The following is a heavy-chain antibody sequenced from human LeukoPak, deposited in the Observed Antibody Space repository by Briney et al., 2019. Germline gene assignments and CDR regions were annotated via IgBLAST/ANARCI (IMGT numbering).Heavy chain of an antibody. D-gene: IGHD3-22*01. V-gene: IGHV1-46*01. Sequence: ASVKVSCKASGYTFTSYGISWVRQAPGQGLEWMGIINPSGGSTSYAQKFQGRVTMTRDTSTSTVYMELSSLRSEDTAVYYCARTFVYYDSSGYARGYFDYWGQGTLVTVSS. CDR1: GYTFTSYG. J-gene: IGHJ4*02. CDR2: INPSGGST. CDR3: ARTFVYYDSSGYARGYFDY.